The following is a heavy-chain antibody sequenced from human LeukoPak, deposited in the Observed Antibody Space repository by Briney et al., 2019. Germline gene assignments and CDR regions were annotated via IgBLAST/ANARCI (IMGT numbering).Heavy chain of an antibody. CDR3: ARGFGGDP. V-gene: IGHV1-2*02. Sequence: GASGKVSCTASGYTFTAYYLHWVRQAPGQGLEWMGWINPNSGGTNYAQSFQGRVSMTRDTSISTAYMELSRLTSDDTALYYCARGFGGDPWGQGTLVTVSS. D-gene: IGHD4-23*01. J-gene: IGHJ5*02. CDR1: GYTFTAYY. CDR2: INPNSGGT.